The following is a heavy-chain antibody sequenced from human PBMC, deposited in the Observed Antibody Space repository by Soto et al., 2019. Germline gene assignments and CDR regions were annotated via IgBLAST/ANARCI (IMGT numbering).Heavy chain of an antibody. CDR3: ARLITMVRGVTLHDAFDI. J-gene: IGHJ3*02. V-gene: IGHV5-51*01. Sequence: GEALKISCKGSGYSFTSYWIGWVRQMPGKGREWMGIIYPGDSDTRYSPSFQGKVTISADKSISTAYLQWSSLKASDTAMYYCARLITMVRGVTLHDAFDIWGQGTMVTVSS. CDR1: GYSFTSYW. D-gene: IGHD3-10*01. CDR2: IYPGDSDT.